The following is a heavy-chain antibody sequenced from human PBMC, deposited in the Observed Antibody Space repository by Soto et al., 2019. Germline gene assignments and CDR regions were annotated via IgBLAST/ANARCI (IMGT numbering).Heavy chain of an antibody. Sequence: QVQVVQSGAEVKKPGASVKVSCKASGYTFTSYGISWVRQAPGQGLEWMGWINIYNGHTNDAQQVQGRVTMTTDTSTSTAYMELRSLRSDDTAVYYCARDSSGWYLDYWGQGTLVTVSS. J-gene: IGHJ4*02. CDR2: INIYNGHT. V-gene: IGHV1-18*01. D-gene: IGHD6-19*01. CDR1: GYTFTSYG. CDR3: ARDSSGWYLDY.